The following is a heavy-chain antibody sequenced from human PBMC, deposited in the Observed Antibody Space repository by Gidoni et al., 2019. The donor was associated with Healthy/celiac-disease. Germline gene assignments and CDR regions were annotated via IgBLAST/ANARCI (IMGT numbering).Heavy chain of an antibody. J-gene: IGHJ6*03. Sequence: EVQLLESGGGLVQPGGSLRRSCAASGFTFSSYAMSWVRQVPGKGLEWVSAICGSGGSTYYADSVKGRFTISRDNSKNTLYLQMNSLRAEDTAVYYCAKVPVVVAANVDYYYYYYMDVWGKGTTVTVSS. D-gene: IGHD2-15*01. CDR3: AKVPVVVAANVDYYYYYYMDV. CDR2: ICGSGGST. CDR1: GFTFSSYA. V-gene: IGHV3-23*01.